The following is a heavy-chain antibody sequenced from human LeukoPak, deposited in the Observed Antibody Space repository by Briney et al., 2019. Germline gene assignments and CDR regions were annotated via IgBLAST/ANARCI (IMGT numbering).Heavy chain of an antibody. D-gene: IGHD6-13*01. CDR1: GGTFSSYA. J-gene: IGHJ6*02. Sequence: GASVKVSCKASGGTFSSYAISWVRQAPGQGLEWMGGIIPIFGTANYAQKFQGRVTITTDESTSTAYMELSSLRSEDTAVYYCATDQRAAAGYYYYYGMDVWGQGTTVTVSS. CDR2: IIPIFGTA. V-gene: IGHV1-69*05. CDR3: ATDQRAAAGYYYYYGMDV.